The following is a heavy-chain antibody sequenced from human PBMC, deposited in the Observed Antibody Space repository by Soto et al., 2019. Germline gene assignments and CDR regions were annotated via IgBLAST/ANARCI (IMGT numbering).Heavy chain of an antibody. J-gene: IGHJ4*02. CDR2: IYWDDDK. Sequence: QITLRESGPTLVKPTQTLTLTCTFSGFSLRISGVGVGWIRQPPGKALEWLALIYWDDDKRYSPSLRSRLTITKDTAKNQEVLTMANMDPVDTATYYCAHSYYMNHFDYWGQGTLVTVSS. CDR1: GFSLRISGVG. D-gene: IGHD1-26*01. V-gene: IGHV2-5*02. CDR3: AHSYYMNHFDY.